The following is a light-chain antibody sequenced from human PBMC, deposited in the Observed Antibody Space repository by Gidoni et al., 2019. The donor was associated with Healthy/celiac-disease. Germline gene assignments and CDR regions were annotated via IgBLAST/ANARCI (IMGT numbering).Light chain of an antibody. J-gene: IGKJ4*01. CDR3: QQYKNWPLV. CDR1: QSVSSN. V-gene: IGKV3-15*01. CDR2: GAS. Sequence: EIVMTQSPATLSVSPGEKATLSCRASQSVSSNLAWYQQKPGQAPRLLIYGASTRATGIPARFSGSGSGTEFTLTISSLQSEDFAVYYCQQYKNWPLVFGGGTKVEIK.